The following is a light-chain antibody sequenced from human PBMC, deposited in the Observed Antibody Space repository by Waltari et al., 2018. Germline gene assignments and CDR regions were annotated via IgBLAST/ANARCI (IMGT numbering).Light chain of an antibody. CDR2: GNS. CDR3: QSYDSSLSGGVV. J-gene: IGLJ2*01. Sequence: QSVLTQPPSVSGAPGQRVTISCTGSSSNIGAGYDVHWYQQLPGTAPKLLIYGNSNRPSGVPDRFSGSKSGTSASLAITWLQAEDEADYYCQSYDSSLSGGVVFGGGTKLTVL. V-gene: IGLV1-40*01. CDR1: SSNIGAGYD.